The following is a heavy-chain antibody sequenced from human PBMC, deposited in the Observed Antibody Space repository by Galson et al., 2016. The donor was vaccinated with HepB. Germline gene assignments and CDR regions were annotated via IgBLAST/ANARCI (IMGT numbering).Heavy chain of an antibody. Sequence: SLRLSCAASGFTFSSYSINWVRQAPGKGLEWVAYISHSSAFTDYADSVKGRFIISRDNVKNSLFLQMNTLRAEDTALYFCARGRATKTLDTFDVWGQGTMVTVSS. CDR1: GFTFSSYS. V-gene: IGHV3-21*05. J-gene: IGHJ3*01. CDR2: ISHSSAFT. D-gene: IGHD5-18*01. CDR3: ARGRATKTLDTFDV.